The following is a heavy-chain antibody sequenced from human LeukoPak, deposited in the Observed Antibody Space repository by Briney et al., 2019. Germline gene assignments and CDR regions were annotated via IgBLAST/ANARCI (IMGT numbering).Heavy chain of an antibody. V-gene: IGHV4-34*01. CDR1: GGSFSGYY. J-gene: IGHJ6*02. Sequence: SETLSLTCAVYGGSFSGYYWSWIRQPPGKGLEWIGEINHSGSTNYNPSLKSRVTISVDTSKNQFSLKLSSVTAADTAVYYCASDHIVHYGMDVWGQGNTVTVSS. D-gene: IGHD5-12*01. CDR2: INHSGST. CDR3: ASDHIVHYGMDV.